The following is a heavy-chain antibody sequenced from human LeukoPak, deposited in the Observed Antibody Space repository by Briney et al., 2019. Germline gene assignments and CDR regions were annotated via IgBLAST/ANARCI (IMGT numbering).Heavy chain of an antibody. Sequence: GGSLRLSCAASGFTFSSYSRNWVRQAPGKGLEWVSSISSSSSYIYYADSVKGRFTISRDNAKNSLYLQMNSLRAEDTAVYYCARDRYDFWSGYYPHGAFDIWGQGTMVTVSS. D-gene: IGHD3-3*01. J-gene: IGHJ3*02. V-gene: IGHV3-21*01. CDR2: ISSSSSYI. CDR3: ARDRYDFWSGYYPHGAFDI. CDR1: GFTFSSYS.